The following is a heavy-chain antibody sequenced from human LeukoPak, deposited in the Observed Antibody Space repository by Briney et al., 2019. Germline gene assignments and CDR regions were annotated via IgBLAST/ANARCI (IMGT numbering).Heavy chain of an antibody. J-gene: IGHJ3*02. CDR3: ARHFYDRGAFDI. V-gene: IGHV4-39*01. D-gene: IGHD3-22*01. CDR2: IYYSGST. Sequence: SETLSLTCTVSGGSISSSSYYWGWIRQPPGKGLEWIGSIYYSGSTYYNPSLKSRVTISVDTSKNQFSLKLRSVTAADTAVYYCARHFYDRGAFDIWGQGTMVTVSS. CDR1: GGSISSSSYY.